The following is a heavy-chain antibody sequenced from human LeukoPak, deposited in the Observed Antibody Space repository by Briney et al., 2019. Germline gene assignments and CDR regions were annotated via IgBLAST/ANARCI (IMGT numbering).Heavy chain of an antibody. J-gene: IGHJ3*02. CDR1: GFTFSSYG. D-gene: IGHD1-26*01. V-gene: IGHV3-30*18. CDR2: ISYDGSNK. CDR3: AKRGVGDVGAFDI. Sequence: GGSLRLSCAASGFTFSSYGMHWVRQAPGKGLEWVAVISYDGSNKYYADSVKGRFTISRDNSRNTLYLQMNSLRAEDTAVYYCAKRGVGDVGAFDIWGQGTMVTVSS.